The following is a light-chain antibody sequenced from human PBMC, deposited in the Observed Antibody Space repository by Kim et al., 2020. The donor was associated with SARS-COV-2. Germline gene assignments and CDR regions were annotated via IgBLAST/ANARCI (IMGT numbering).Light chain of an antibody. J-gene: IGLJ1*01. CDR1: SSDISNYNY. CDR3: SSFTITRTYV. CDR2: DVN. Sequence: GQSITISCTETSSDISNYNYVAWYQQHPGKAPKLMIYDVNKRPSGVSDRFSGSKSGNTASLTISGLQTEDEADYFCSSFTITRTYVFGTGTKVTVL. V-gene: IGLV2-14*03.